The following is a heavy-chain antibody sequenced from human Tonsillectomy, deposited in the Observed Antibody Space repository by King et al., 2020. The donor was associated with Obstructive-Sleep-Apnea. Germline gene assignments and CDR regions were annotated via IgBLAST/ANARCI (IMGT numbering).Heavy chain of an antibody. CDR3: ARDRWAALTPANRYAMDV. D-gene: IGHD2/OR15-2a*01. CDR2: ISSDGREK. J-gene: IGHJ6*02. V-gene: IGHV3-30*04. CDR1: GFTFSGYI. Sequence: VQLVESGGGVVQPGRSLRLSCAASGFTFSGYIMHWVRQAPGKGLEWVALISSDGREKHYADSVKVRFTISRENSTKTSSLQMNSQRTEDTAVYYCARDRWAALTPANRYAMDVWGQGTTVTVSS.